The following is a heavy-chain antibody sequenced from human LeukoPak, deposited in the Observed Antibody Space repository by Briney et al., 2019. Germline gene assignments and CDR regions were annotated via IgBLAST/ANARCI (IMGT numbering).Heavy chain of an antibody. CDR2: ISDSGVYT. V-gene: IGHV3-23*01. CDR1: GFRFSAYA. CDR3: AKWAGDRDSGTYHGPPDH. D-gene: IGHD6-25*01. Sequence: GGSLSLSCAVSGFRFSAYALTWVRQAPGKGLEWVPSISDSGVYTSYADSVKGRFIVSRDFSKNTLYLQLSSLRADDTAIYYCAKWAGDRDSGTYHGPPDHWGQGTLVTVSS. J-gene: IGHJ4*02.